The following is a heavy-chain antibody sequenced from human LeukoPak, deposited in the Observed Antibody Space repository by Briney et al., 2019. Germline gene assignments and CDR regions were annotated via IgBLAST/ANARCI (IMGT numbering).Heavy chain of an antibody. D-gene: IGHD2-2*01. Sequence: PGGSLRLSCAASGFTVSSNYMSWVRQAPGKGLEWVSVIYSGGSTYYADSVTGRFTISRDNSKNTLYLQMNSLRAEDTAVYYCVVSRGNYFDYWGQGTLVTVSS. V-gene: IGHV3-66*01. CDR2: IYSGGST. J-gene: IGHJ4*02. CDR3: VVSRGNYFDY. CDR1: GFTVSSNY.